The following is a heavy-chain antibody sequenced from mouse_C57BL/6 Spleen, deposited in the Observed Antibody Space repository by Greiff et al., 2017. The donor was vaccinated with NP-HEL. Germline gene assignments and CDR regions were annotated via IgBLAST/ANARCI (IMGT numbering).Heavy chain of an antibody. D-gene: IGHD1-1*01. J-gene: IGHJ2*01. V-gene: IGHV14-2*01. CDR2: IDPEDGET. Sequence: VQLQQSGAELVKPGASVKLSCTASGFNIKDYYMHWVKQRTEQGLEWIGRIDPEDGETKYASKFQGTATITADPSTNTAYRQHSSLTSEDTAFYYLARSPTIVAFDYWGQGTTRTGSS. CDR3: ARSPTIVAFDY. CDR1: GFNIKDYY.